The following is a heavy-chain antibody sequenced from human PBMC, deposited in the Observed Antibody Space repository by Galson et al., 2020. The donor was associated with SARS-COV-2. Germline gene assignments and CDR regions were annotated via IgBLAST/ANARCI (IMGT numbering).Heavy chain of an antibody. CDR2: IFHRGNT. D-gene: IGHD3-16*01. V-gene: IGHV4-4*02. J-gene: IGHJ4*02. CDR1: GGSISDNNW. CDR3: ARGNMLTFGGIHGPFIDY. Sequence: SETLSLTCALSGGSISDNNWWSWVRLPPGRGLEWIGEIFHRGNTNYNPSLKSRVSMSLDTSNNQFSLHLNSVTAADTAVYYCARGNMLTFGGIHGPFIDYWGQGTLVTVSS.